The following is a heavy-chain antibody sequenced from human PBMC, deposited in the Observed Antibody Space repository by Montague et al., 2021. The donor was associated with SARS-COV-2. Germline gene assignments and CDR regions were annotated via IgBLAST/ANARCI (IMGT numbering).Heavy chain of an antibody. D-gene: IGHD2-8*02. CDR3: ARSDLSVIVLVVYATRGGYFDL. J-gene: IGHJ2*01. Sequence: SETLSLTCTVSGGSISSSSYYWGWVRQPPGKGLEWIGSIYYSGSTYYDPSLKSRVTISVDTSKNQFSLKLSSVTAADTAVYYCARSDLSVIVLVVYATRGGYFDLWGRGTLVTVSS. V-gene: IGHV4-39*07. CDR1: GGSISSSSYY. CDR2: IYYSGST.